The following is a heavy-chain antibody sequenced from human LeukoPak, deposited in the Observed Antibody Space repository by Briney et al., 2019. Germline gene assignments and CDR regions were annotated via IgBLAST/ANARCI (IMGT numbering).Heavy chain of an antibody. CDR3: ARAEMATIKGGYFDI. D-gene: IGHD5-24*01. CDR2: IYYSGST. J-gene: IGHJ3*02. Sequence: PSETLSLTCTVSGGSISSYYWSWIRQPPGKGLEWIGYIYYSGSTNYNPSLKSRVTISVDTSTNQFSLKLSSVTAADAAVYYCARAEMATIKGGYFDIWGQGTMVTVSS. CDR1: GGSISSYY. V-gene: IGHV4-59*01.